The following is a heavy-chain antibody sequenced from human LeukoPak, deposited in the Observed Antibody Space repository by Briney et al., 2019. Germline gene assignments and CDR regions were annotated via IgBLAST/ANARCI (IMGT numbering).Heavy chain of an antibody. D-gene: IGHD5-18*01. CDR3: AKDIGSSLSGDTAYDY. CDR2: ISWNSGSI. CDR1: GFTFDDYA. J-gene: IGHJ4*02. Sequence: QPGRSLRISCAASGFTFDDYAMHWVRQAPGKGLEWVSGISWNSGSIGYADSVKGRFTISRDNAKNSLYLQMNGLRAEDTALYYCAKDIGSSLSGDTAYDYWGQGTLVTVSS. V-gene: IGHV3-9*01.